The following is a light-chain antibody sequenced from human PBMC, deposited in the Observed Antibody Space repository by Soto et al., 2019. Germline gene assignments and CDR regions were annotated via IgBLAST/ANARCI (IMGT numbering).Light chain of an antibody. J-gene: IGKJ1*01. CDR2: GSN. Sequence: IVLTQSPGTLSLSPGDGATLSCRASQSVTTNSLSWSQQKPGQDPRLLIYGSNIRAIVIAHRFRGSGSGTDFTLTISRLEPEDFAVYYCQQHHSLPRTFGQGTKVHIK. V-gene: IGKV3-20*01. CDR3: QQHHSLPRT. CDR1: QSVTTNS.